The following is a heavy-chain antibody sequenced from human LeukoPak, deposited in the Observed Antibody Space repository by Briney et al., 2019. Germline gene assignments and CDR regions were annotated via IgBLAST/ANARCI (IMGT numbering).Heavy chain of an antibody. J-gene: IGHJ4*02. CDR2: INGGGSTT. V-gene: IGHV3-23*01. CDR1: GFTFRRYA. Sequence: TGGSLRLSCAASGFTFRRYAMTWVRQAPGQGLEWVSGINGGGSTTYYADSVKGRFTISRDSSNNTPNLQMNSLRAEDTAIYYCARRTADYFFDYWGRGTLVTVS. D-gene: IGHD1-14*01. CDR3: ARRTADYFFDY.